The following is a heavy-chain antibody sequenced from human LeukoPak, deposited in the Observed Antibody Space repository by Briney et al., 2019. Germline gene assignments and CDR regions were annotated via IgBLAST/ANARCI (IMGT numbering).Heavy chain of an antibody. CDR1: GGTFSSYA. V-gene: IGHV1-69*13. CDR2: IIPIFGTA. D-gene: IGHD2-2*01. J-gene: IGHJ6*03. CDR3: GLCSSTSCYALYYYYYYMDV. Sequence: ASVKVSCKASGGTFSSYAISWVRQAPGQGLEWMGGIIPIFGTANYAQKFQGRVTITADESTSTAYMELSSLRSEDTAVYYCGLCSSTSCYALYYYYYYMDVWGKGTTVTISS.